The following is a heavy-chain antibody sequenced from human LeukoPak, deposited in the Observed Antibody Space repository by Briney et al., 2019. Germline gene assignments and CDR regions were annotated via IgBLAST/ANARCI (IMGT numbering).Heavy chain of an antibody. CDR1: GGSISSYY. Sequence: SETLSLTCTVSGGSISSYYWSWNRQPAGKGLEWIGRIYTSGSTNYNPSLKSRVTMSVDTSKNQFSLKLSSVTAADTAVYYCARDQYYYGSGSYALDYWGQGTLVTVSS. J-gene: IGHJ4*02. V-gene: IGHV4-4*07. D-gene: IGHD3-10*01. CDR3: ARDQYYYGSGSYALDY. CDR2: IYTSGST.